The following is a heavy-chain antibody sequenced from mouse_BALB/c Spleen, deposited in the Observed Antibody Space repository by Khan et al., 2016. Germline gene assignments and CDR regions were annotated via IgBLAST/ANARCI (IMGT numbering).Heavy chain of an antibody. V-gene: IGHV2-6-7*01. CDR3: ARGRYGNYVSYWYFDV. CDR2: IWGDGST. D-gene: IGHD2-1*01. Sequence: VQLQESGPGLVAPSQSLSITCTVSGFSLTGYGVNWVRQPPGKGLEWLGMIWGDGSTDYNSALKSRLSISKDNSKSQVFLKMNSLQTDDTARYYCARGRYGNYVSYWYFDVWGAGTTVTVSS. J-gene: IGHJ1*01. CDR1: GFSLTGYG.